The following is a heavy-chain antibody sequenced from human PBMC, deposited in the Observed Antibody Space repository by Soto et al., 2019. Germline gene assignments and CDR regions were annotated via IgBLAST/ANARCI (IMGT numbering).Heavy chain of an antibody. V-gene: IGHV3-48*01. CDR2: ISSSSSTI. Sequence: PGGSLRLSCAASGFTFSSYSMNWVRQAPGKGLEWVSYISSSSSTIYYAETVKGRFTISRDNAKNSLYLQMNSLRAEDTAVYYFARATEAAAGGLLFDYWGQRTLVTVSS. CDR3: ARATEAAAGGLLFDY. D-gene: IGHD6-13*01. J-gene: IGHJ4*02. CDR1: GFTFSSYS.